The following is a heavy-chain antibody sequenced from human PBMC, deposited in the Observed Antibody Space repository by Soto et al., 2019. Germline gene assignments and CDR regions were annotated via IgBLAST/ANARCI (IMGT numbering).Heavy chain of an antibody. CDR1: GFTFSSHD. CDR3: ATTQNWGGVY. Sequence: EVQLLESGGGLIQPGGSLRLSCSASGFTFSSHDMMWVRQAPGKGLEYIASLGMTGNNICYADSVKGRFTISRDNSRNPLYLQMNSLRAEDTAVYYCATTQNWGGVYWGQGTLVTVSS. J-gene: IGHJ4*02. V-gene: IGHV3-23*01. CDR2: LGMTGNNI. D-gene: IGHD7-27*01.